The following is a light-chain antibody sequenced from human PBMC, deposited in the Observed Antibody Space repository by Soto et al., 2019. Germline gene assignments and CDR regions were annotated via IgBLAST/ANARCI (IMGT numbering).Light chain of an antibody. Sequence: LSLSPGTLSLTPGERATLSCRVSQSVSSSYVAWYQQKPGQAPRLLIYGASGRATGIPDRFSGSGSGTDFTLTISRLEPEDFAVYYCQQYGGSPITFGLGTLLEIK. V-gene: IGKV3-20*01. CDR2: GAS. J-gene: IGKJ5*01. CDR1: QSVSSSY. CDR3: QQYGGSPIT.